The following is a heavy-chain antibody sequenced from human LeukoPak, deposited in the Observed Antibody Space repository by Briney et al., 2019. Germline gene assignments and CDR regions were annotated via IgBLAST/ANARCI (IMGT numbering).Heavy chain of an antibody. CDR3: TRDYEGGAYYDFWSGYRGGYYYYYYMDV. CDR2: IRRKAYGGTE. Sequence: PGGCLRLACTAHGFTFGDDAMRWVRQPRGRGLGLDGFIRRKAYGGTEDYGASVKGRFTISRDDSKSSAYLQMNSLKTEHTAVYYCTRDYEGGAYYDFWSGYRGGYYYYYYMDVWGKGTTVTVSS. J-gene: IGHJ6*03. CDR1: GFTFGDDA. V-gene: IGHV3-49*04. D-gene: IGHD3-3*01.